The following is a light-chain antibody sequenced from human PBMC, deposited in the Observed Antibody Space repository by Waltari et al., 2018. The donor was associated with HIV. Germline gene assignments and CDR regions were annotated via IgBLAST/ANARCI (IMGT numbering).Light chain of an antibody. CDR3: GSWDDSLNAVV. J-gene: IGLJ7*01. CDR2: GNA. CDR1: SSNIGNNV. V-gene: IGLV1-44*01. Sequence: QSLLTQPPSDSGTPGPRVTISCSGSSSNIGNNVVTWYQHLPGAAPRLLIYGNAQRPSVVPDCFSASQSGTSASLANSGLQSDDEADYYCGSWDDSLNAVVFGGGTQLTVL.